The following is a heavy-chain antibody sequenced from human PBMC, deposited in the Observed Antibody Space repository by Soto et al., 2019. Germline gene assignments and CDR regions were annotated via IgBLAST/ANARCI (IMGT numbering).Heavy chain of an antibody. Sequence: EVQLLESGGGLVQPGGSLRLSCAASGFTFSNYAMSWVRQAPGKGLEWVSAISGSGGSTYYADSVKGRFTISRNNSKNALYLQMNSLRAEDTAVYYCAKYHRAEAHTFDYWGQGTLVTVSS. CDR3: AKYHRAEAHTFDY. J-gene: IGHJ4*02. CDR1: GFTFSNYA. V-gene: IGHV3-23*01. CDR2: ISGSGGST. D-gene: IGHD6-13*01.